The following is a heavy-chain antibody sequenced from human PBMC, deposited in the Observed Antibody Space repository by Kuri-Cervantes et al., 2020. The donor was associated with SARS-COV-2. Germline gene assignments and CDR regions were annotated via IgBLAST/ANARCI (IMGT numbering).Heavy chain of an antibody. CDR2: ISGSGGST. J-gene: IGHJ3*02. D-gene: IGHD1-26*01. Sequence: GGSLRLSCAASGFTFSSYAMSWVRQAPGKGLEWVSAISGSGGSTYYADSVKGRFTISRDNAKNTLYLLMNSLRAEDTAVYYCARVYYSGSYHDPFDIRGQGTMVTVSS. V-gene: IGHV3-23*01. CDR1: GFTFSSYA. CDR3: ARVYYSGSYHDPFDI.